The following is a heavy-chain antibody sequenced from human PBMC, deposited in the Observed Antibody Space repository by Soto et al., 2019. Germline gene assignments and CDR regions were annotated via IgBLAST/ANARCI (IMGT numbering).Heavy chain of an antibody. CDR1: GYSFTSYL. Sequence: SLKISCEGSGYSFTSYLIAWVRQMPGKGLECMGIIYPGDSDTRYSPSFEGQVTISADKSINTAYLQWSSLKASDSAMYYCARPFDTSGWYDHWGQGTLVTVSS. D-gene: IGHD6-19*01. J-gene: IGHJ5*02. V-gene: IGHV5-51*01. CDR2: IYPGDSDT. CDR3: ARPFDTSGWYDH.